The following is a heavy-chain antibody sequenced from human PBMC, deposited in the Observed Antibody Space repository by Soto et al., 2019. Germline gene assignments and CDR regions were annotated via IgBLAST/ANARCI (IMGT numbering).Heavy chain of an antibody. Sequence: ASVKVSCRASGYTFTSYFIHWVRQAPGQGLEWMGWISPHNGDTNYAQKLRGRVSMTTDTSTNTAYMELRSLRSDDTAVYHGARGPRLRGMDASEPIVVVPAGVWFLDSWGQGTLVTVSS. CDR2: ISPHNGDT. CDR3: ARGPRLRGMDASEPIVVVPAGVWFLDS. V-gene: IGHV1-18*01. D-gene: IGHD2-2*01. CDR1: GYTFTSYF. J-gene: IGHJ4*02.